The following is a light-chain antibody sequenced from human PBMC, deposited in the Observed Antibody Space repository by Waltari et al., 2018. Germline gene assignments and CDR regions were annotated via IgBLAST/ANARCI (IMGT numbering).Light chain of an antibody. J-gene: IGKJ2*01. Sequence: DVVMTQSPLSLPVTLGQPASISCTSRQSLVHSDGNTYLTWFLQRPGQSPRLLIYKVSNLDSGVPDRCSGIGSGTDFTLIIISVEAEVVWVYYCMQASDWPYVFGPGTKLE. CDR2: KVS. V-gene: IGKV2-30*02. CDR1: QSLVHSDGNTY. CDR3: MQASDWPYV.